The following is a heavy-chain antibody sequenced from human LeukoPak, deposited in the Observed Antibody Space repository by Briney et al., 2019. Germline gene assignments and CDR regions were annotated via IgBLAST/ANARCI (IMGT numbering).Heavy chain of an antibody. CDR2: ISSSSSYI. CDR3: ARRSQDEYYYYYMDV. V-gene: IGHV3-21*01. Sequence: GGSLRLSCAASGFTFSSHALHWVRQAPGKGLEWVSSISSSSSYIYYADSVKGRFTISRDNAKNSLYLQMNSLRAEDTAVYCCARRSQDEYYYYYMDVWGKGTTVTVSS. J-gene: IGHJ6*03. CDR1: GFTFSSHA.